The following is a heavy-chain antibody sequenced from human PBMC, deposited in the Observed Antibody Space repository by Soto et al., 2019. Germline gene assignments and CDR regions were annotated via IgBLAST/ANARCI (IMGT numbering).Heavy chain of an antibody. D-gene: IGHD6-13*01. CDR3: AKVGRIAAAGTWFDP. V-gene: IGHV4-59*01. J-gene: IGHJ5*02. CDR1: AGSISGSF. Sequence: SETLSLTCAVSAGSISGSFWSWIRQSPGGELELIGYIYYSGSTYYNPSLKSRITISIDTSRSQFSLKMSSVTDADTAVYYCAKVGRIAAAGTWFDPWGQGTPVTVSS. CDR2: IYYSGST.